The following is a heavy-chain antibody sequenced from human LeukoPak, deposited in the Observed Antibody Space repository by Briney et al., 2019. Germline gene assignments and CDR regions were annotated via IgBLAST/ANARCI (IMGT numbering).Heavy chain of an antibody. CDR1: GGSISGGGYY. D-gene: IGHD3-3*01. V-gene: IGHV4-61*08. J-gene: IGHJ4*02. CDR2: IYYSGST. CDR3: ARVGYDFWSGVDY. Sequence: PSETLSLTCTVSGGSISGGGYYWSWIRQHPGKGLEWIGYIYYSGSTNYNPSLKSRVTISVDTSKNQFSLKLSSVTAADTAVYYCARVGYDFWSGVDYWGQGTLVTVSS.